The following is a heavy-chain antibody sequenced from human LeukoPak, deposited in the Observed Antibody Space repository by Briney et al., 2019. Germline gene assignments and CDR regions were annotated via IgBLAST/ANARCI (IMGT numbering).Heavy chain of an antibody. V-gene: IGHV1-18*04. J-gene: IGHJ6*04. CDR1: GYTFTSYG. D-gene: IGHD3-10*01. Sequence: ASVKLSCKASGYTFTSYGISWVRQAPGQGVEWVGWISAYNGNTNYAQKLQGRVTMTTDTSTSTAHMELRSVRSDDTAVYYCARGAMVRGVTGMDVWGKGTTVTVSS. CDR3: ARGAMVRGVTGMDV. CDR2: ISAYNGNT.